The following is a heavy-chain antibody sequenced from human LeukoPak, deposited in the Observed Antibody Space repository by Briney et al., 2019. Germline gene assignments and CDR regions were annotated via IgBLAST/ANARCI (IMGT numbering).Heavy chain of an antibody. J-gene: IGHJ3*02. CDR3: AREYSSSSGKNAFDI. D-gene: IGHD6-6*01. CDR1: GGSISTYY. Sequence: PSETLSLTCTVSGGSISTYYWNWIRQPAGKGLEWIGHIYASGSTNYNPSLKSRVTMSVDTSKNQFSLRLTSVTAADTAVYFCAREYSSSSGKNAFDIWGQGTMVTVSS. CDR2: IYASGST. V-gene: IGHV4-4*07.